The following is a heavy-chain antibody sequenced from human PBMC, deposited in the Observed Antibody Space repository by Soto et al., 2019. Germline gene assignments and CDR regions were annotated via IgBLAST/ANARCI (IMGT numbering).Heavy chain of an antibody. V-gene: IGHV4-34*01. Sequence: SETLSLTCAVYGGSFSGYYWSWIRQPPGKGLEWIGEINHSGSTNYNPSLKSRVTISVGTSKNQFSLKLSSVTAADTAVYYCARGGRQWLVRVTRVFDYWGQGTLVTVSS. J-gene: IGHJ4*02. CDR2: INHSGST. CDR3: ARGGRQWLVRVTRVFDY. D-gene: IGHD6-19*01. CDR1: GGSFSGYY.